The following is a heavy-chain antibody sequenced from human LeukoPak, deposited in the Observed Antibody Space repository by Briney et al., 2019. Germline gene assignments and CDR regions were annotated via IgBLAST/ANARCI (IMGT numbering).Heavy chain of an antibody. V-gene: IGHV3-30*02. CDR1: GFTFSSYG. CDR3: ARRWLQLDYFDY. CDR2: IRYDGSNK. J-gene: IGHJ4*02. D-gene: IGHD5-24*01. Sequence: GGSLRLSXAASGFTFSSYGMHWVRQAPGKGLEWVALIRYDGSNKYYADSVKGRFTISRDNSKNTLYLQMNSLRAEDTAVYYCARRWLQLDYFDYWGQGTLVTVSS.